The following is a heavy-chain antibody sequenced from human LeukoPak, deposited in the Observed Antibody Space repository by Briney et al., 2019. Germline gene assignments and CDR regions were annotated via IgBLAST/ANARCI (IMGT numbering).Heavy chain of an antibody. CDR1: GGSISSGGYY. CDR3: ARDGSMAAGNSYYGMDV. D-gene: IGHD6-13*01. J-gene: IGHJ6*02. Sequence: SETLSLTCTVSGGSISSGGYYWSWIRQHPGKGLEWIGYIYYSGSTYYNPSLKSRVTISVDTSKNLFSLKLSSVTAADTAVYYCARDGSMAAGNSYYGMDVWGQGTTVTVSS. V-gene: IGHV4-31*03. CDR2: IYYSGST.